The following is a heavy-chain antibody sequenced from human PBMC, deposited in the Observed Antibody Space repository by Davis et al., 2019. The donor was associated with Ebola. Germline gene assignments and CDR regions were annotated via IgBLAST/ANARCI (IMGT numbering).Heavy chain of an antibody. CDR1: GGSISSGGYY. CDR2: IYYSGST. V-gene: IGHV4-31*03. CDR3: ARGYCSGGSCLSMDV. Sequence: PSETLSLTCTVSGGSISSGGYYWSWIRQHPGKGLEWIGYIYYSGSTYYNPSLKSRVTISVDTSKNQFSLKLSSVTAADTAVYYCARGYCSGGSCLSMDVWGQGTTVTVSS. D-gene: IGHD2-15*01. J-gene: IGHJ6*02.